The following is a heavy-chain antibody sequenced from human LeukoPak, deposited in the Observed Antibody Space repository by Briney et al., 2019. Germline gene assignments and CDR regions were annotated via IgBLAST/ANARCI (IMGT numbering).Heavy chain of an antibody. D-gene: IGHD3-22*01. V-gene: IGHV3-23*01. CDR3: AKPYMYYDSSGYSI. J-gene: IGHJ3*02. CDR1: GFTFSSYA. Sequence: GGSLRLSCAASGFTFSSYAVSWVRQAPGKGLEWVSAISGSGGSTYYADSVKGRFTISRDNSKNTLYLQMNSLRAEDTAVYYCAKPYMYYDSSGYSIWGQGTMVTVSS. CDR2: ISGSGGST.